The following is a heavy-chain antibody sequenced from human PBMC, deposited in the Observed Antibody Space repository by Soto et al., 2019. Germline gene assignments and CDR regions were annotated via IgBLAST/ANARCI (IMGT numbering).Heavy chain of an antibody. D-gene: IGHD6-19*01. CDR1: GGPITSYH. J-gene: IGHJ5*02. CDR2: IYFSGST. Sequence: SETLSLTCIVSGGPITSYHWSWIRQFPGKGLEWIGFIYFSGSTNYNPSLKSRVSMSLDTSKNQFSLKLRSVTPADTAGYYCARVNSGRNWFDPWGQGTLVTVSS. V-gene: IGHV4-59*01. CDR3: ARVNSGRNWFDP.